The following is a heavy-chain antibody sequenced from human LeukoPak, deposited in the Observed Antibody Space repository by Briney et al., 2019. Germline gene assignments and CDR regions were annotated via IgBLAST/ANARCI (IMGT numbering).Heavy chain of an antibody. D-gene: IGHD1-14*01. CDR3: ASNAPENNDYFDY. CDR2: IIPILGIA. Sequence: ASVKVSCKASGGTFSSYAISWVRQAPGQGLEWMGRIIPILGIANYAQKFQGRVTITADKSTSTAYMKLSSLRSEDTAVYYCASNAPENNDYFDYWGQGTLVTVSS. CDR1: GGTFSSYA. V-gene: IGHV1-69*04. J-gene: IGHJ4*02.